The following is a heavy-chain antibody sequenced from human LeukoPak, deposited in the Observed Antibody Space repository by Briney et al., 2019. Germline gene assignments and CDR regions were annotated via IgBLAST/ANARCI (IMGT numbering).Heavy chain of an antibody. CDR2: IFPIFGTA. D-gene: IGHD5-24*01. V-gene: IGHV1-69*06. Sequence: SVKVSCKASGGTFSSYAISWVRQAPGQGLEWMGGIFPIFGTANYAQKFQGRVTITADKSTSTAYMELSSLRSEDTAVYYCAGGWLQFRVSAFDIWGQGTMVTVSS. CDR1: GGTFSSYA. J-gene: IGHJ3*02. CDR3: AGGWLQFRVSAFDI.